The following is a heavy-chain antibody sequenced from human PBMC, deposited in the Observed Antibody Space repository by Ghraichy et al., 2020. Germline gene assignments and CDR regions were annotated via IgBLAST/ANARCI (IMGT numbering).Heavy chain of an antibody. J-gene: IGHJ3*02. CDR2: IIPIFGTA. Sequence: SVKVSCKASGGTFSSYAISWVRQAPGQGLEWMGGIIPIFGTANYAQKFQGRVTITTDESTSTAYMELSSLRSEDTAVYYCATWAPPYYYDSSGYFSLNAFDIWGQGTMVTVSS. CDR1: GGTFSSYA. CDR3: ATWAPPYYYDSSGYFSLNAFDI. V-gene: IGHV1-69*05. D-gene: IGHD3-22*01.